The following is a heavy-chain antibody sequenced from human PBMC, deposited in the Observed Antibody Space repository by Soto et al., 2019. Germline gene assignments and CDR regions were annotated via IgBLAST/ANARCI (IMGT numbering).Heavy chain of an antibody. J-gene: IGHJ4*02. CDR2: IYGSGRGI. CDR3: AKDAVYNDGLWLMDH. V-gene: IGHV3-23*05. CDR1: GLPHSSFA. Sequence: EVQLLESGGGLVQPGGSLRLSCTASGLPHSSFAMMWVRQAPGKGLECVSGIYGSGRGIEYADSVKGRFTISRDNSKNTVYRQMTDLRAYDTAVYYCAKDAVYNDGLWLMDHWGQGTQVTVSS. D-gene: IGHD2-21*01.